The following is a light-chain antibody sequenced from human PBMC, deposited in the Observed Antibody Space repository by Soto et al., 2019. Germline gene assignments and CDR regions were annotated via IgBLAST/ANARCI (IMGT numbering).Light chain of an antibody. CDR1: QSVDIN. CDR2: GAS. J-gene: IGKJ5*01. V-gene: IGKV3-15*01. Sequence: EIVLTQSPATLSVSPVDIVTLSFMASQSVDINLAWYQQKAGQAPRLLVYGASTKATDMPGRFSGRGSGTEFTLTINNLQSEDFAVYYCQQYNNWPITCGQGTRREIK. CDR3: QQYNNWPIT.